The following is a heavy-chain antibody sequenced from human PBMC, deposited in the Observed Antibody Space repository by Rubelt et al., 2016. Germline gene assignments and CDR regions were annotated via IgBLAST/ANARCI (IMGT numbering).Heavy chain of an antibody. CDR3: ARVGTFYFDTDL. CDR2: IYYSGST. V-gene: IGHV4-30-4*07. CDR1: GGSISSGGYA. J-gene: IGHJ3*01. D-gene: IGHD3-22*01. Sequence: SLTCAVSGGSISSGGYAWSWIRQDPGQGLEWIGYIYYSGSTYYNPSLKSRVILSVDTSKNQFSLKLNSVTAADTAVYYCARVGTFYFDTDLWGLGTMVTVSS.